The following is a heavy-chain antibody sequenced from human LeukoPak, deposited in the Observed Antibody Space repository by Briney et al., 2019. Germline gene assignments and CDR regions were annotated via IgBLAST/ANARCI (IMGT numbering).Heavy chain of an antibody. CDR2: INHSAST. Sequence: IGEINHSASTNYNPSLKSRVTISVDTSKNQFSLKLSSVTAADTAVYYCASKDSSGYYFDYWGQGTLVTVSS. D-gene: IGHD3-22*01. J-gene: IGHJ4*02. V-gene: IGHV4-34*01. CDR3: ASKDSSGYYFDY.